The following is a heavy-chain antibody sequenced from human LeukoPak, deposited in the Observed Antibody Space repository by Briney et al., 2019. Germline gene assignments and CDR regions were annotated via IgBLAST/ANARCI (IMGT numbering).Heavy chain of an antibody. CDR1: GFTFSSYS. J-gene: IGHJ4*02. D-gene: IGHD6-19*01. V-gene: IGHV3-21*01. CDR2: ISSSSSYI. Sequence: TSGGSLRLSCAASGFTFSSYSMNWVRHSPGKGLEWVSSISSSSSYIYYAVSVKGRFTISRDNAKNSLYLQMNSLRAEDTAVYYCARETPDSSGWDWGQGTLVTVSS. CDR3: ARETPDSSGWD.